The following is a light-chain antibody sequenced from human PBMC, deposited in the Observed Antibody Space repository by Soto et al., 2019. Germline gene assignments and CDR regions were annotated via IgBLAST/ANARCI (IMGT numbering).Light chain of an antibody. J-gene: IGLJ1*01. CDR2: EDR. CDR1: SSDVGSYNL. Sequence: QSVLTQPASVAGAPGQFISISCAGTSSDVGSYNLVSWYQQHPGKAPKLMISEDRKRPSGVSDRFSGSKSGNAASLTISGLQAEDEADYYCCSYAGSSSYVFGTGTKVTVL. CDR3: CSYAGSSSYV. V-gene: IGLV2-23*01.